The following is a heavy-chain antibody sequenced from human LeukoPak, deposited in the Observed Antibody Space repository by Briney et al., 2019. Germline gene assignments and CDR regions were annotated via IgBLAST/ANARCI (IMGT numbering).Heavy chain of an antibody. CDR2: INPNGGGT. CDR3: AREGAYYCDSSGYFDY. J-gene: IGHJ4*02. D-gene: IGHD3-22*01. Sequence: ASVKVSCKASGYTFTGYYMHWVRQAPGQGLEWMGWINPNGGGTTYAQKFQGRVTMTRDTSISTVYMELRSLRSDDTAVYYCAREGAYYCDSSGYFDYWGQGTLVTVSS. V-gene: IGHV1-2*02. CDR1: GYTFTGYY.